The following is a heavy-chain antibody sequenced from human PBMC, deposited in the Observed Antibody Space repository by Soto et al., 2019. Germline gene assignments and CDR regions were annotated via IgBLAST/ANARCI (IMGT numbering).Heavy chain of an antibody. CDR1: GGTFSSYA. V-gene: IGHV1-69*01. CDR3: AREGRVLTVTTGWFDP. CDR2: IIPIFGTA. D-gene: IGHD4-17*01. Sequence: QVQLVQSGAEVQKPGSSVKVSCKASGGTFSSYAISWVRQAPGQGLEWMGGIIPIFGTANYAQKFQGRVTITADESTSTAYMELSSLRSEDTAVYYCAREGRVLTVTTGWFDPWGQGTLVTVSS. J-gene: IGHJ5*02.